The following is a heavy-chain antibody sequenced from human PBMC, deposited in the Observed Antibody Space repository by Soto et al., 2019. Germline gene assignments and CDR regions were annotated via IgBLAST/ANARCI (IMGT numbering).Heavy chain of an antibody. Sequence: SVKVSCKAPGGTFSSYAISWVPQAPGQGLEWMGGIIPIVGTANYAQKFQGRVTITADESTSTAYMELSSLRSEDTAVYYCARTPGRSYQLLSYYGMDVWGQGTTVTVSS. CDR3: ARTPGRSYQLLSYYGMDV. CDR2: IIPIVGTA. J-gene: IGHJ6*02. CDR1: GGTFSSYA. V-gene: IGHV1-69*13. D-gene: IGHD2-2*01.